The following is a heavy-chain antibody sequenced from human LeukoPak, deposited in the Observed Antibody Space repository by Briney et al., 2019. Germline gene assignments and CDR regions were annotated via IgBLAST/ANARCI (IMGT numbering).Heavy chain of an antibody. CDR1: GGTFSSYA. D-gene: IGHD4-17*01. Sequence: GASVKVSCKASGGTFSSYAISWLRQAPGQGLEWMGGIIPIFGTANYAQKFQGRFTITTDESTSTAYMELSSLRSEDTAVYYCARQTVTTILQSYYYYYMDVWGKGTTVTVSS. CDR2: IIPIFGTA. CDR3: ARQTVTTILQSYYYYYMDV. V-gene: IGHV1-69*05. J-gene: IGHJ6*03.